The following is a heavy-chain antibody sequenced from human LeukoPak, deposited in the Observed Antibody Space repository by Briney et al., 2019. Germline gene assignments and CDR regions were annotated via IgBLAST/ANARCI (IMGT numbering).Heavy chain of an antibody. CDR1: GFAFTSYA. J-gene: IGHJ4*02. D-gene: IGHD3-16*01. V-gene: IGHV3-21*01. CDR2: VSTSGTSK. CDR3: ARERGGEDFDC. Sequence: GSLRLSCAASGFAFTSYAMNWVRQTPGKGLEWVSSVSTSGTSKYYADSVKGRFAISRDNAKNSLCVQMSGLEAGDTAVYFCARERGGEDFDCWGQGTLVTVSS.